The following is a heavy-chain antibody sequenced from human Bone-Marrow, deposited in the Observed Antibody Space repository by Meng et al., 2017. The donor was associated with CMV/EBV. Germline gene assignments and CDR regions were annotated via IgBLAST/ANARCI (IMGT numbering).Heavy chain of an antibody. Sequence: GESLKISCAASGFTFSSYAMSWVRQAPGKGLEWVSAITGSGGSTYHADSVKGRFTISRDNSKNTLYLQLNSLRAEDTAVYYCAKDRLYSSSSDYWGQGTLVTVSS. CDR2: ITGSGGST. V-gene: IGHV3-23*01. CDR3: AKDRLYSSSSDY. D-gene: IGHD6-6*01. CDR1: GFTFSSYA. J-gene: IGHJ4*02.